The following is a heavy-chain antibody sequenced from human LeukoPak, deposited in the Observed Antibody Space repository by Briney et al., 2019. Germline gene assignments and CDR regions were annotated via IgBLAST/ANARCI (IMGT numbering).Heavy chain of an antibody. J-gene: IGHJ4*02. CDR1: ADSFSSHY. D-gene: IGHD5-24*01. Sequence: SETLSLTCAVSADSFSSHYWTWIRQPPGKGLEWIGYISYIGYTNYNPSLKSRVTISIDTSKNQFSLKLSSVTAADTAVYYCARGPRWLQDYFNYWGQGTLVTVSS. CDR3: ARGPRWLQDYFNY. CDR2: ISYIGYT. V-gene: IGHV4-59*11.